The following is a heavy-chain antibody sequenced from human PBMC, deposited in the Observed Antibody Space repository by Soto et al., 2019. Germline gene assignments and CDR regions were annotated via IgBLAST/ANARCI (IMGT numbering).Heavy chain of an antibody. CDR3: ARVGYDGYGQVPFRPYYLDF. CDR2: INPSGGST. Sequence: QVQLVESGPEVKKPGASVKVSCKASGYTFTRYYMYWVRQAPGQGLEWMGIINPSGGSTRYAQKFQGRITVTRDASTSTVYMELSSLRSEDTAVYYCARVGYDGYGQVPFRPYYLDFWGQGTLVTVSS. D-gene: IGHD5-18*01. V-gene: IGHV1-46*01. J-gene: IGHJ4*02. CDR1: GYTFTRYY.